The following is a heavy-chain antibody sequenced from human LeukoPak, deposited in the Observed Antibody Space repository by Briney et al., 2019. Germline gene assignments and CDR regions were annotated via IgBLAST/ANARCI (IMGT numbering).Heavy chain of an antibody. V-gene: IGHV3-21*01. Sequence: PGGSLRLSCAASGFTFKTYSMNWVRQAPGKGLKWVSSISGSGSDIYYPDSMKGRFTISRDNAKNSLYLQMTSLRAEDAAVYYCARRTYPNDAFDIWGQGTMVSVSS. CDR2: ISGSGSDI. CDR1: GFTFKTYS. J-gene: IGHJ3*02. CDR3: ARRTYPNDAFDI. D-gene: IGHD1-7*01.